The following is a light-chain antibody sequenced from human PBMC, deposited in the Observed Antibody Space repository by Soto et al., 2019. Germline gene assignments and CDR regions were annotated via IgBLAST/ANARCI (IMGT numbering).Light chain of an antibody. V-gene: IGKV4-1*01. CDR2: WAS. Sequence: DIVMTQSPDSLAVSLGERATINCKSSQSVLYSSNNKNYLAWYQSKPGQPPKLLINWASTRESGVPDRFSGSGSGTDFTLTISSLQAEDGAVYYCQQCYSTPPTFGQGTRLEIK. CDR1: QSVLYSSNNKNY. J-gene: IGKJ2*01. CDR3: QQCYSTPPT.